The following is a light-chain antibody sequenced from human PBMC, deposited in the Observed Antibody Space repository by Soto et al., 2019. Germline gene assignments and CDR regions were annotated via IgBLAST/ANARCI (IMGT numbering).Light chain of an antibody. J-gene: IGLJ7*01. Sequence: QSVLAQPPSASGTPGQRVTISCSGSTSNVGSNLASWYQQLPGSAPKLLIYNDYERPSGVPDRFSGSKSGTSASLGISGLRSEDEADYFCAVWDDSLSGVVFGGGTQLPSS. V-gene: IGLV1-47*02. CDR2: NDY. CDR3: AVWDDSLSGVV. CDR1: TSNVGSNL.